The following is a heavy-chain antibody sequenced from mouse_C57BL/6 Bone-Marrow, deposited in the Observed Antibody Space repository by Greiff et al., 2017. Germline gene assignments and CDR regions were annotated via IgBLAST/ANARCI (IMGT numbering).Heavy chain of an antibody. CDR2: ISNGGGST. J-gene: IGHJ3*01. CDR1: GFTFSAYY. V-gene: IGHV5-12*01. D-gene: IGHD2-4*01. Sequence: EVQVVESGGGLVQPGGSLKLSCAASGFTFSAYYMYWVRQTPETRLELVAYISNGGGSTYYPDPVKGRFPISRDNAKNTLYLQMSRLKSEDTAMYYCASPYDYDGFAYWGQGTLVTVSA. CDR3: ASPYDYDGFAY.